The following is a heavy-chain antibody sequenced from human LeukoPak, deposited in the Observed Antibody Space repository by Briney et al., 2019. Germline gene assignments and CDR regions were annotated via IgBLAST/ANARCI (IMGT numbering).Heavy chain of an antibody. V-gene: IGHV3-30*03. CDR1: GFTFNNYG. CDR2: ISYHGSEK. CDR3: AAVLPSASTGHYYGIDV. J-gene: IGHJ6*02. D-gene: IGHD2-2*01. Sequence: GGSLRLSCAASGFTFNNYGMHWVRQAPGKGLEWVAVISYHGSEKFYAESVKGRFTISRDNSKSTLYLQMNSLRAEDTALYYCAAVLPSASTGHYYGIDVWGQGTTVTVSS.